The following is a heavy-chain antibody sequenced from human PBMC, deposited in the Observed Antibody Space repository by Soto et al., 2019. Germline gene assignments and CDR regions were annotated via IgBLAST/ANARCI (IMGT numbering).Heavy chain of an antibody. CDR2: ISAYNGNT. V-gene: IGHV1-18*01. CDR1: GYTFTSYG. D-gene: IGHD1-1*01. J-gene: IGHJ6*02. Sequence: ASVKVSCKASGYTFTSYGINWVRQATGQGLEGMGWISAYNGNTNYAQKFQGRVTMTTDTSTSTAYMELRSRRSDDTAGYYCGCSRPWNPPLYVPYGFDLWGQGTMVTVSS. CDR3: GCSRPWNPPLYVPYGFDL.